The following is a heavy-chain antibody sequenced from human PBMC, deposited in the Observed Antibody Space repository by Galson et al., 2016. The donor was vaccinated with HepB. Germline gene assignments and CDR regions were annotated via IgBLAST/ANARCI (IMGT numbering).Heavy chain of an antibody. Sequence: SPRSSGAASGFTFDSYTMNCARQAPGRGLEYVAYMSTTAYTIYYAESVRGRFTISRDNAENSLYLQMNSLRAEDTAVYYCARDRWSRYCSGGSCYSGGAFDIWGQGTTVTVSS. CDR2: MSTTAYTI. CDR1: GFTFDSYT. V-gene: IGHV3-48*04. J-gene: IGHJ3*02. D-gene: IGHD2-15*01. CDR3: ARDRWSRYCSGGSCYSGGAFDI.